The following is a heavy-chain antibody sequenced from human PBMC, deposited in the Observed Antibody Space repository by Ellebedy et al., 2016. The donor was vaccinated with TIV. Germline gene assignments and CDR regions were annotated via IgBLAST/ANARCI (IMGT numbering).Heavy chain of an antibody. CDR2: IWYDGGNK. Sequence: PGGSLRLSCAASGFTFSSYGMHWVRQAPGKGLEWVAVIWYDGGNKYYAHSVKGRFTISRDNAKNSLYLQMNSLRAEDTAVYYCARQSQKMVTIPGDLGYWGQGTLVTVSS. V-gene: IGHV3-33*01. CDR3: ARQSQKMVTIPGDLGY. J-gene: IGHJ4*02. D-gene: IGHD5-24*01. CDR1: GFTFSSYG.